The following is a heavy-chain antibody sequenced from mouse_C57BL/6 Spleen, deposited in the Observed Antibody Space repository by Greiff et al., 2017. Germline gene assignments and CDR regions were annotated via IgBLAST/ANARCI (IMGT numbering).Heavy chain of an antibody. Sequence: EVQLMESGPGLAKPSQTLSLTCSVTGYSITSDYWNWIRKFPGNKLEYMGYISYSGSTYYNPSLKSRISITRDTSKNQYYLQLNSVTTEDTATYYCARSSLSYYGSSYDAMDYWGQGTSVTVSS. D-gene: IGHD1-1*01. CDR1: GYSITSDY. V-gene: IGHV3-8*01. CDR3: ARSSLSYYGSSYDAMDY. J-gene: IGHJ4*01. CDR2: ISYSGST.